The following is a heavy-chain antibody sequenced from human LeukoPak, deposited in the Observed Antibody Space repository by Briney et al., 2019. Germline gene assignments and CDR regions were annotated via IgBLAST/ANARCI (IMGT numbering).Heavy chain of an antibody. V-gene: IGHV4-59*01. D-gene: IGHD3-22*01. CDR3: ARDRRAGQSGYWFDP. CDR1: GYSISSSY. CDR2: IYYSGSP. Sequence: PSETLSLTCTVSGYSISSSYWSWIRQPPGKGLEWLGYIYYSGSPYYNPSLKSRVTISVDTSKNQFSLKLTSATAADTAVYYCARDRRAGQSGYWFDPWGQGTLVTVSS. J-gene: IGHJ5*02.